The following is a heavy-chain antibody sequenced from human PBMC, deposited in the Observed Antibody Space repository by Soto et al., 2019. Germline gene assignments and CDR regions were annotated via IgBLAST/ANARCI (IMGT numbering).Heavy chain of an antibody. D-gene: IGHD3-3*01. CDR2: IKSKSDNGTA. CDR1: GFTFRNAW. V-gene: IGHV3-15*01. CDR3: TTPKFWSSVDC. J-gene: IGHJ4*02. Sequence: EVQLVESGGGLVKPGGSLRLSCAASGFTFRNAWMSWVRRVPGKGLEWVGRIKSKSDNGTADHAAPATGRFTISRDDSKNMLYLEMNSLKAEDTAVYYCTTPKFWSSVDCRGQGALVLVSS.